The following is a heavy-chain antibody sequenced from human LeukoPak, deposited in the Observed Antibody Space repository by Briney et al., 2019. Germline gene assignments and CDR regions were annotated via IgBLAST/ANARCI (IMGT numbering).Heavy chain of an antibody. CDR3: ARGGYCSGPSCYLDY. Sequence: GGSLRLSCAASGFTFSDYYMDWVRQAPGKGLEWVANIKQDGSEKYYVDSVKGRLTISRDNAKNSLYLQMNSLRVEDTAVYYCARGGYCSGPSCYLDYWGQGTLVTVSS. J-gene: IGHJ4*02. CDR1: GFTFSDYY. D-gene: IGHD2-2*01. V-gene: IGHV3-7*01. CDR2: IKQDGSEK.